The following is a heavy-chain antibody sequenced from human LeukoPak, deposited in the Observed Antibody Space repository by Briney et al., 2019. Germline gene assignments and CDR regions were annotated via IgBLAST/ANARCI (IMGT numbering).Heavy chain of an antibody. J-gene: IGHJ6*04. Sequence: PSETLSLTCTVSGGSISSYYWSWIRQPPGKGLEWIGYIYYSGSTNYNPSLKSRVTISVDTSKNQFSLKLSSVTAADTAVYYCASQLLWFGEKPGYYGMDVWGKGTTVTVSP. CDR2: IYYSGST. D-gene: IGHD3-10*01. V-gene: IGHV4-59*01. CDR3: ASQLLWFGEKPGYYGMDV. CDR1: GGSISSYY.